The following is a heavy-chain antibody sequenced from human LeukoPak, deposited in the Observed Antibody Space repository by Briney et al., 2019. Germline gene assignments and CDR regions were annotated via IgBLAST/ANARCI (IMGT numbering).Heavy chain of an antibody. CDR3: AREPPPRYKEWLLWGSWFDP. V-gene: IGHV1-8*01. CDR2: MNPNSGNT. J-gene: IGHJ5*02. CDR1: GYTFTSYD. D-gene: IGHD3-3*01. Sequence: GASVKVSCKASGYTFTSYDINWVRQATGQGLEWMGWMNPNSGNTGYAQKFQGRVTMTRNTSISTAYMELSSLRSEDTAVYYCAREPPPRYKEWLLWGSWFDPWGQGTLVTVSS.